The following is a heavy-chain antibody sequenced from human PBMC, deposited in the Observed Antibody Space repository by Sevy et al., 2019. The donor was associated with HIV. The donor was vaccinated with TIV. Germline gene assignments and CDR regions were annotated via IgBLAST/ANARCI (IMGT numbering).Heavy chain of an antibody. D-gene: IGHD3-10*01. CDR3: ARDELYYYGSGSYPKRGFQH. V-gene: IGHV3-33*01. J-gene: IGHJ1*01. CDR2: IWYDGSNK. CDR1: GFTFSSYG. Sequence: GGSLRLSCAASGFTFSSYGMHWVRQAPGKGLEWVAVIWYDGSNKYYADSVKGRFTISRDNSKNTLYLQMNSLRAEDTAVHYCARDELYYYGSGSYPKRGFQHWGQGTLVTVSS.